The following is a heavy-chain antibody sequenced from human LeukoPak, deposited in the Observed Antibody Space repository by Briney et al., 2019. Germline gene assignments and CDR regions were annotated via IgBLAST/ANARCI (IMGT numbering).Heavy chain of an antibody. J-gene: IGHJ4*02. CDR2: ISWNSGSI. D-gene: IGHD6-13*01. CDR3: AKDTDGAAAGTTWGH. V-gene: IGHV3-9*01. Sequence: GGSLRLSCAASGFTFDDYAMHWVRQAPGKGLEWVSGISWNSGSIGYADSVKGRFTISRDNAKNSLYLQMNSLRAEDTALYYCAKDTDGAAAGTTWGHWGQGALVTVSS. CDR1: GFTFDDYA.